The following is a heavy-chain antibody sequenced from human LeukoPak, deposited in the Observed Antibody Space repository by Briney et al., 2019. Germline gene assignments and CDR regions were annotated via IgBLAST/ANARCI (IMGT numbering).Heavy chain of an antibody. CDR3: AKGAFEQWLVQVIPFDY. D-gene: IGHD6-19*01. CDR1: GFTFNSYA. Sequence: GGSLRLSCAASGFTFNSYAMSWVRQAPGKGLEWVSAISGSGGGTYYADSVKGRFTISTDNSKNTLYLQMNSLRAEDTAVYYCAKGAFEQWLVQVIPFDYWGQGTLVTVSS. CDR2: ISGSGGGT. V-gene: IGHV3-23*01. J-gene: IGHJ4*02.